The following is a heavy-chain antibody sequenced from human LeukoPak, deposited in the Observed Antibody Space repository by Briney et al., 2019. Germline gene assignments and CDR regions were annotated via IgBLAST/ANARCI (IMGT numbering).Heavy chain of an antibody. CDR2: IKQDGSEK. Sequence: SGGSLRLSCAASGFTFSSSWMSWVRQAPGKGLEWVANIKQDGSEKYYVDSVKGRFTISRDNANNSLYLQMNSLRAEDTAVYYCAREGDCSSTSCYSYYFDYWGQGTLVTVSS. CDR3: AREGDCSSTSCYSYYFDY. CDR1: GFTFSSSW. J-gene: IGHJ4*02. V-gene: IGHV3-7*01. D-gene: IGHD2-2*01.